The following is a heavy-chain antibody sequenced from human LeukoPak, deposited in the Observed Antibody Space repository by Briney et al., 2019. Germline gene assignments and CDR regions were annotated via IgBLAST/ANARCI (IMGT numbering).Heavy chain of an antibody. J-gene: IGHJ4*02. CDR1: GFTFGSYA. CDR2: ISGSGGST. D-gene: IGHD4-17*01. CDR3: ARDDYGDYSLGY. Sequence: GGSLRLSCAASGFTFGSYAMSWVRQAPGKGLEWVSAISGSGGSTYYADSVKGRFTISRDNSKNTLYLQMNSLRAEDTAVYYCARDDYGDYSLGYWGQGTLVTVSS. V-gene: IGHV3-23*01.